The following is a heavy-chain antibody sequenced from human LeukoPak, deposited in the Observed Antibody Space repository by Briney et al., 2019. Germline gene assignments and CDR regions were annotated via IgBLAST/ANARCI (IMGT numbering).Heavy chain of an antibody. Sequence: PGASLRLSCAASGFSFSSYAMSWVRQAPGKGLEWVSCISSGGTYIYNADSVKGRFTISRDNAKNSLYLQMNNLRAEDTAVYYCAREEDSSTIRSSHGMDVWGQGTTVTVSS. CDR3: AREEDSSTIRSSHGMDV. CDR2: ISSGGTYI. V-gene: IGHV3-21*01. J-gene: IGHJ6*02. D-gene: IGHD6-6*01. CDR1: GFSFSSYA.